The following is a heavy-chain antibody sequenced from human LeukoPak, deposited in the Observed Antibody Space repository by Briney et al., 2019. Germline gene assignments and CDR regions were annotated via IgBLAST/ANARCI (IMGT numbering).Heavy chain of an antibody. J-gene: IGHJ4*02. CDR3: ARTVAATKKVDY. CDR1: GYTFTGYY. Sequence: ASVKVSCKASGYTFTGYYMHWVRQAPGQGLEWMGRINPNSGGTNCAQKLQGRGTMTRDTSISTAYMERSRLRSDGTAVYYCARTVAATKKVDYWGQGTLVTVSS. CDR2: INPNSGGT. D-gene: IGHD2-15*01. V-gene: IGHV1-2*06.